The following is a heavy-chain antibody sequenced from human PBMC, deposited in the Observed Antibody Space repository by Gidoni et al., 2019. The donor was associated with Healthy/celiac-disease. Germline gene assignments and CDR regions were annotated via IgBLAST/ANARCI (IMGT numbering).Heavy chain of an antibody. D-gene: IGHD6-13*01. CDR1: GGSISSSSYY. Sequence: QLQLQASGPGLVKPSETLSHTCPVSGGSISSSSYYWGWIRQPPGKGLEWIGSIYYSGSTYYNPSLKSRVTISVDTSKNQFSLKLSSVTAADTAVYYCARDSSSWFSGFDYWGQGTLVTVSS. J-gene: IGHJ4*02. CDR3: ARDSSSWFSGFDY. CDR2: IYYSGST. V-gene: IGHV4-39*07.